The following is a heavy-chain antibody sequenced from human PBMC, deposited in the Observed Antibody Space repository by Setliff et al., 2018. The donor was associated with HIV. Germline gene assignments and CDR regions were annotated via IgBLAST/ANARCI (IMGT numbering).Heavy chain of an antibody. D-gene: IGHD2-21*02. CDR1: GFTFSNAW. V-gene: IGHV3-15*07. Sequence: GGSLRLSCAASGFTFSNAWMNWVRQAPGKGLEWVGRIQSKADGGTTNYAAPVKGRFTISRDDSKNMLYLQMNSLKIEDTAVYYCATDNCGGDCYLNYWGLGTLVTAPQ. CDR2: IQSKADGGTT. J-gene: IGHJ4*02. CDR3: ATDNCGGDCYLNY.